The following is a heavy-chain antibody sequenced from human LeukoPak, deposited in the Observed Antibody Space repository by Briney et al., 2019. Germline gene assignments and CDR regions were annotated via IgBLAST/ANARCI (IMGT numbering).Heavy chain of an antibody. CDR1: GGSFSGYY. J-gene: IGHJ5*02. D-gene: IGHD2-21*02. CDR2: INHSGST. Sequence: PSETLSLTCAAYGGSFSGYYWSWIRQPPGKGLEWIGEINHSGSTNYNPSLKSRVTISVDTSKNQFSLKLSSVTAADTAVYYCARGKPAYCGGDCYSRWFDPWGQGTLVTVSS. CDR3: ARGKPAYCGGDCYSRWFDP. V-gene: IGHV4-34*01.